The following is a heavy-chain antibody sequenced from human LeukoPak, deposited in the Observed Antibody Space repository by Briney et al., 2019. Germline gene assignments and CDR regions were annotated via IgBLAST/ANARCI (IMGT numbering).Heavy chain of an antibody. J-gene: IGHJ4*02. Sequence: PSETLSLTCTVSGGSIGTYYWSWVRQPAGKGLEWIGRIYTTGSANYNPSLKSRVTMSLDTSKNQFSLKLISVTAADTAVYYCPRDGPSWGLLWGQGALVTVSS. CDR1: GGSIGTYY. D-gene: IGHD7-27*01. V-gene: IGHV4-4*07. CDR3: PRDGPSWGLL. CDR2: IYTTGSA.